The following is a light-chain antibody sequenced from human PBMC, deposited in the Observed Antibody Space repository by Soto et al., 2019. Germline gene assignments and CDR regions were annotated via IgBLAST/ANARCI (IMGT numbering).Light chain of an antibody. J-gene: IGLJ1*01. Sequence: QSVLTQPRSVSGSPGQAVTFSCTGTNSDVGGYDYVSWYQQLPGEAPKLIIYDVTKRPSGVPNRFSGSKSGNTASLTISGIQAEDEADYFCSSFAGSYTHVFGSGTKVTVL. V-gene: IGLV2-11*01. CDR2: DVT. CDR1: NSDVGGYDY. CDR3: SSFAGSYTHV.